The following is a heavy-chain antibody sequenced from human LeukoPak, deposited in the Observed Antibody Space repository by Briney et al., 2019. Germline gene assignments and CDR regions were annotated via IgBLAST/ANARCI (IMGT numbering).Heavy chain of an antibody. CDR2: IYTSGTT. CDR1: GGSISSYS. J-gene: IGHJ3*02. D-gene: IGHD5-12*01. V-gene: IGHV4-4*07. Sequence: KPSETLSLTCIVSGGSISSYSWTWIRQPAGEGLEWIGRIYTSGTTNYEPSFKSRVTMSVDTSKNQFSLKLSSVTAADTAVYYCAGEAGGGYARAFDIWGQGTMVTVSS. CDR3: AGEAGGGYARAFDI.